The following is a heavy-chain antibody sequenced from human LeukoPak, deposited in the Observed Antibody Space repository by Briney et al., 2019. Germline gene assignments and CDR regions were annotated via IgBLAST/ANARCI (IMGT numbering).Heavy chain of an antibody. CDR2: ISGSGGST. V-gene: IGHV3-23*01. CDR1: GFTFSSYS. CDR3: ARSGSFSPTYYFDY. D-gene: IGHD1-26*01. Sequence: GGCLRLSCAASGFTFSSYSMNWVRQAPGKGLEWVSGISGSGGSTYYADSVEGRFTISRDNSKNTLYLQMNSLRAEDTAVYYCARSGSFSPTYYFDYWGQGTLVTVSS. J-gene: IGHJ4*02.